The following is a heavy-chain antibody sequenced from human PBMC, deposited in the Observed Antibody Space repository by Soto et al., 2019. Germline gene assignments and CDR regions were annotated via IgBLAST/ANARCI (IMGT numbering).Heavy chain of an antibody. J-gene: IGHJ5*02. D-gene: IGHD1-1*01. Sequence: QITLKESGPTLVKPTQTLTLTCTFSGFSLSTNGVGVGWIRQPPGKDLELLALIYWDDDKRYSPSLKSRLTITKDTSKRQVVLTITNMDPVDTATYYCAHTVSRYLLYHWGQGTLVTVSS. CDR2: IYWDDDK. CDR3: AHTVSRYLLYH. V-gene: IGHV2-5*02. CDR1: GFSLSTNGVG.